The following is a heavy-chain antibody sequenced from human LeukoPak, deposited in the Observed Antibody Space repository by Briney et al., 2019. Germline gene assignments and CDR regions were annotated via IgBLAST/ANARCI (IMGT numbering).Heavy chain of an antibody. J-gene: IGHJ2*01. V-gene: IGHV3-30-3*01. CDR1: GFTFSSFS. CDR3: ARDKWVLGYSSGWYYWYFDL. CDR2: ISYDGNNK. Sequence: PGGSLRLSCAASGFTFSSFSMHWVRQAPGKGLEWVAVISYDGNNKHYADSVKGRFTISRDNSKNTLYLQMNSLRAEDTAVYYCARDKWVLGYSSGWYYWYFDLWGRGTLVTVSS. D-gene: IGHD6-19*01.